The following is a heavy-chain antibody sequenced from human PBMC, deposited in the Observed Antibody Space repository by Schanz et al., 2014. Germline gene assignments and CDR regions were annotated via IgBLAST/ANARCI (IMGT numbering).Heavy chain of an antibody. CDR1: GFKFTDYA. D-gene: IGHD3-10*01. V-gene: IGHV3-23*01. J-gene: IGHJ4*02. Sequence: EMQLLESGGGLAQPGGSLRLSCAASGFKFTDYAMTWVRQAPGKGLEGVATISGSSENTYYADSVKGRVTISRDNSRNTLFLQMRNLRADDTALYYCAKGKSEVRGIILDYWGQGTMVVVSS. CDR3: AKGKSEVRGIILDY. CDR2: ISGSSENT.